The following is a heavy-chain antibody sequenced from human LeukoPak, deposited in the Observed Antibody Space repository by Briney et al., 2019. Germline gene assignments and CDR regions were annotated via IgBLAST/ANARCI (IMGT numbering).Heavy chain of an antibody. V-gene: IGHV3-30*04. CDR1: GFTFSSYA. Sequence: GRSLRLSCAASGFTFSSYAMHWVRQAPGKGLEWVAVISYDGSNKYYADSVKGRFTISRDNSKNTLYLQMNSLRAEDTAVYYCAREGVVVPAAMFYYYYYMDVWGKGTTVTVSS. CDR3: AREGVVVPAAMFYYYYYMDV. J-gene: IGHJ6*03. D-gene: IGHD2-2*01. CDR2: ISYDGSNK.